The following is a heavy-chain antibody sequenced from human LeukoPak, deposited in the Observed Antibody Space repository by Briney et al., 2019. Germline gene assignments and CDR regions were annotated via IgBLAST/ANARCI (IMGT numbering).Heavy chain of an antibody. J-gene: IGHJ6*02. CDR3: ARDPEKIAVAGYYYYGMDV. V-gene: IGHV3-30*04. D-gene: IGHD6-19*01. CDR2: ISYDGSNK. Sequence: PGRSLRLSCAASGFTFSSYAIHWVRQAPGKGLEWVAVISYDGSNKYYADSVKGRFTISRDNSKNTLYLQMNSLRAEDTAVYYCARDPEKIAVAGYYYYGMDVWGQGTTVTVSS. CDR1: GFTFSSYA.